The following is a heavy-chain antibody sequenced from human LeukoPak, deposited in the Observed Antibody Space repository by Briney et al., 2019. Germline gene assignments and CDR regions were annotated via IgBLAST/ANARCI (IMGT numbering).Heavy chain of an antibody. CDR3: ARDSDSRDPPHFDY. Sequence: PSETLSLTCTVSGGSISSYYWSWIRQPPGKGLEWIGYIYYSGSTNYNPSLKSRVTISVDTSKNQFSLKLSSVTAADTAVYYCARDSDSRDPPHFDYWGQGTLVTVSS. V-gene: IGHV4-59*01. CDR1: GGSISSYY. CDR2: IYYSGST. J-gene: IGHJ4*02. D-gene: IGHD2-21*01.